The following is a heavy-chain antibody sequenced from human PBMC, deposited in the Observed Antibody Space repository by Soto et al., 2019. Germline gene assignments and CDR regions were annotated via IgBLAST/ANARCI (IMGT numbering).Heavy chain of an antibody. CDR1: GYTFTSYG. D-gene: IGHD1-26*01. CDR2: ISAYNGNT. Sequence: GASVKVSCKASGYTFTSYGISWVRQAPGQGLEWMGWISAYNGNTNYAQKLQGRVTMTTDTSTSTAYMELRSLRSDDTAVYYCARSGTYSGNYNWFDPWGQGTLVTVSS. CDR3: ARSGTYSGNYNWFDP. J-gene: IGHJ5*02. V-gene: IGHV1-18*04.